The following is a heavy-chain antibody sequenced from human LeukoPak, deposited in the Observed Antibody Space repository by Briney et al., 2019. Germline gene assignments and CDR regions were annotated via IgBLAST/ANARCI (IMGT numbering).Heavy chain of an antibody. D-gene: IGHD2-8*01. CDR2: IYSGGST. Sequence: GGSLRLSCAASGFTVSSNYMSWVRQAPGKGLEWASVIYSGGSTYYADSVKGRFTISRDNSKNTLYLQMNSLRAEDTAVYYCAREQNGAFDYWGQGTLVTVSS. V-gene: IGHV3-53*01. CDR3: AREQNGAFDY. J-gene: IGHJ4*02. CDR1: GFTVSSNY.